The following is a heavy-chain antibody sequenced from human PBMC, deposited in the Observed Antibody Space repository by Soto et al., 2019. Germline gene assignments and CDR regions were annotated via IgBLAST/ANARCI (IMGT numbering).Heavy chain of an antibody. J-gene: IGHJ4*02. CDR1: GGSISSGDYY. V-gene: IGHV4-30-4*01. CDR2: IYYSGSS. Sequence: SETLSLTCTVSGGSISSGDYYWSWIRQPPGKGLEWIGYIYYSGSSYYNPSLKSRVTISVDTSKNQFSLKLSSVTAADTAVYYCARVRTTVTTEGGFDYWGQGTLVTVSS. CDR3: ARVRTTVTTEGGFDY. D-gene: IGHD4-17*01.